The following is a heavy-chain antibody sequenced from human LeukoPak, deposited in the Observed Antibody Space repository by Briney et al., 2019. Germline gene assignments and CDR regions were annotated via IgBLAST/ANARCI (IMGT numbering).Heavy chain of an antibody. V-gene: IGHV1-46*01. CDR1: GYTFTSFF. Sequence: ASVKVSCKASGYTFTSFFMHWVRPAPGQRLEWMGIINPRGGSATSAQRFQGRLTVTRDTSTSTVYMELSSLTSEDTAVYYCARDYHGSGSLTTFDSWGQGTLATVSS. D-gene: IGHD3-10*01. J-gene: IGHJ4*02. CDR2: INPRGGSA. CDR3: ARDYHGSGSLTTFDS.